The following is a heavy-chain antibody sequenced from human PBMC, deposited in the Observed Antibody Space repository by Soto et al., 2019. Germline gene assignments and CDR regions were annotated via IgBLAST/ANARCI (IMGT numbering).Heavy chain of an antibody. D-gene: IGHD1-1*01. V-gene: IGHV5-10-1*01. CDR1: GYSFTSYW. Sequence: GESLKISCKGSGYSFTSYWISWVRQMPGKGLEWMGRIDPSDSYTNYSPSFQGHVTISADKSISTAYLQWSSLKASDTAMYYCARFPTRAYYYYGMDVWGQETTVTVSS. CDR3: ARFPTRAYYYYGMDV. CDR2: IDPSDSYT. J-gene: IGHJ6*02.